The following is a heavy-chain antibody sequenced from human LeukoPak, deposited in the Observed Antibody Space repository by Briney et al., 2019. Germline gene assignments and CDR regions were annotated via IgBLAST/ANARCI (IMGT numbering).Heavy chain of an antibody. CDR2: INHSGST. J-gene: IGHJ4*02. CDR3: ARAPTLLRYFDY. Sequence: PSETLSLTCAVYGGSFSGYFWSWIRQPPGKGLERIGEINHSGSTNYNPSLKSRVTISVDTSKNQFSLKLSSVTAADTAVYYCARAPTLLRYFDYWGQGTLVTVSP. CDR1: GGSFSGYF. V-gene: IGHV4-34*01.